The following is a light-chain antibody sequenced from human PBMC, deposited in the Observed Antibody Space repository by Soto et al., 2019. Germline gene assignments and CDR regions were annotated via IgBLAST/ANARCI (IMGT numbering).Light chain of an antibody. CDR2: EVT. CDR1: SSDVGLYDY. CDR3: SSYGGNRNYV. J-gene: IGLJ1*01. V-gene: IGLV2-8*01. Sequence: QSVLTQPPSASGSPGQSVTISCTGTSSDVGLYDYVSWYQQHPGKVPKLLIYEVTQRPSGVPDRFPGYKSGNTASLTVSGLQAEDEADYYCSSYGGNRNYVFGTGIKVP.